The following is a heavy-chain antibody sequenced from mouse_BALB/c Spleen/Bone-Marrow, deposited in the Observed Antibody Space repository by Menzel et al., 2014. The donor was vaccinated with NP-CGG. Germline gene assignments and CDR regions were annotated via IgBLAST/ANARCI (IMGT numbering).Heavy chain of an antibody. Sequence: QVQLKESGPGLVAPSQSLPITCTVSGFSLTGYGVNWVRQPPGKGLEWLGMIWGDGSTDYNSALKSRLSISKDNSKSQVFLKMNSLQTDDTANYYCARSTMITDYAMDYWGQGTSVTVSS. CDR2: IWGDGST. J-gene: IGHJ4*01. CDR1: GFSLTGYG. V-gene: IGHV2-6-7*01. CDR3: ARSTMITDYAMDY. D-gene: IGHD2-4*01.